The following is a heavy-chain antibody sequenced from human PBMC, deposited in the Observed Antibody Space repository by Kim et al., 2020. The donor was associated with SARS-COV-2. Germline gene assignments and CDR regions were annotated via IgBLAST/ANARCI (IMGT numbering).Heavy chain of an antibody. J-gene: IGHJ6*02. D-gene: IGHD5-12*01. V-gene: IGHV1-46*01. Sequence: ASVKVSCKASGYTFTSYYMHWVRQAPGQGLEWMGIINPSGGSTSYAQKFQGRVTVTRDTSTSTVYMELSSLRSEDTAVYYCARELVAERTTDYGMDVWGQGTTVTVSS. CDR1: GYTFTSYY. CDR3: ARELVAERTTDYGMDV. CDR2: INPSGGST.